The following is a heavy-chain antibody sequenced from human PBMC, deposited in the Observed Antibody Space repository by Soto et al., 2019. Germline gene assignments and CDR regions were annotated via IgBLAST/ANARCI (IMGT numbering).Heavy chain of an antibody. J-gene: IGHJ3*02. CDR3: AKDRHTMIVVVITTVGAFDI. D-gene: IGHD3-22*01. CDR2: TFNCGGST. V-gene: IGHV3-23*01. CDR1: GFALSSYS. Sequence: GGSLRLSCAVSGFALSSYSIAWVRQAPGKGLEWVSFTFNCGGSTYYADSVKGRFTISRDNSKNTLYLQMNSLRAEDTAVYYCAKDRHTMIVVVITTVGAFDIWGQGTMVTVSS.